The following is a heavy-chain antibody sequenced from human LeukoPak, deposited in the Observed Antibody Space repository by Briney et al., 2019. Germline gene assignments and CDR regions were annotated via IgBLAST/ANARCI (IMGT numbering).Heavy chain of an antibody. CDR2: INSDGSST. CDR1: GFTFSSYW. V-gene: IGHV3-74*01. CDR3: ARDGAVTNGRYFDY. D-gene: IGHD4-17*01. Sequence: PGGSLRLSCAASGFTFSSYWMHWVRQAPGKGLVWVSRINSDGSSTSYADSVKGRFTISRDNAKNTLYLQMDSLRAEDTAVYYCARDGAVTNGRYFDYWGQGTLVTVSS. J-gene: IGHJ4*02.